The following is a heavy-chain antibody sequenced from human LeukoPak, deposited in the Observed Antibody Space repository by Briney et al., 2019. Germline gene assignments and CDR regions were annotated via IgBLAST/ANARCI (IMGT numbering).Heavy chain of an antibody. CDR2: ISSSGSTI. Sequence: GGSLRLSCAASGFTFSDYYMSWIRQAPGTGLEWVSYISSSGSTIYYADSVKGRFTISRDNAKNSLYLQMNSLRAEDTAVYYCAGRRDGYNYDYYMDVWGKGTTVTVS. V-gene: IGHV3-11*04. CDR3: AGRRDGYNYDYYMDV. J-gene: IGHJ6*03. D-gene: IGHD5-24*01. CDR1: GFTFSDYY.